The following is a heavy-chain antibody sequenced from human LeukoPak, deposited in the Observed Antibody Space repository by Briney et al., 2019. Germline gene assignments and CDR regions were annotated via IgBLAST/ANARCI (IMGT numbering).Heavy chain of an antibody. CDR1: GFTFSSYS. J-gene: IGHJ4*02. CDR3: ARGLEYYDFWSGYPSFDY. D-gene: IGHD3-3*01. V-gene: IGHV3-21*01. Sequence: GGSLRLSCAASGFTFSSYSMNWVRQAPGKGLEWVSSISSSSSYIYYADSVKGRFTISRDNAKNSLYLQMNSLRAEDTAVYYCARGLEYYDFWSGYPSFDYWGQGTLVTVSS. CDR2: ISSSSSYI.